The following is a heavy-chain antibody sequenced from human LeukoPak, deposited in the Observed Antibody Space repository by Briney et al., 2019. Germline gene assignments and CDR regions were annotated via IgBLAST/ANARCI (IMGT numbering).Heavy chain of an antibody. D-gene: IGHD6-6*01. CDR3: ARDMIAARPNWFDP. CDR2: ISAYNGNT. J-gene: IGHJ5*02. V-gene: IGHV1-18*01. Sequence: ASVKVSCTASGYSFTTYGITWVRQAPGQGLEWMGWISAYNGNTNYAQKLQGRVTMTTDTSTSTAYMELRSLTSYDTAVYYCARDMIAARPNWFDPWGQGTLVTVSS. CDR1: GYSFTTYG.